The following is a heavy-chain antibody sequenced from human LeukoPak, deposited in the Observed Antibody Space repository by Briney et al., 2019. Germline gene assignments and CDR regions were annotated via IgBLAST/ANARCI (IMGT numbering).Heavy chain of an antibody. CDR1: GGSLSSSY. J-gene: IGHJ5*02. D-gene: IGHD6-19*01. CDR3: AREVAVAGNNWFGP. V-gene: IGHV4-59*01. CDR2: IYYSGST. Sequence: PSETLSLTCTVSGGSLSSSYWSWIRQPPGRGLEWIGYIYYSGSTNYNPSLKSRVTMSVDPSQNQFSLKVSSVTAADTAVYFCAREVAVAGNNWFGPWGQGILVTVSS.